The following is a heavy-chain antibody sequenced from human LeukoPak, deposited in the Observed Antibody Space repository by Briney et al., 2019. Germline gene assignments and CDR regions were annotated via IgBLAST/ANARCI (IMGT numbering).Heavy chain of an antibody. V-gene: IGHV4-59*01. CDR3: ARDSGSYYSTDYYFDY. CDR2: IYYSGST. D-gene: IGHD3-10*01. CDR1: GASMSTYY. J-gene: IGHJ4*02. Sequence: PSETLSLTCTVSGASMSTYYWSWIRQPPGKGLEWIGYIYYSGSTNYNPSLKSRVTISVDTSKNQFSLKLSSVTAADTAVYYCARDSGSYYSTDYYFDYWGQGTLVTVSS.